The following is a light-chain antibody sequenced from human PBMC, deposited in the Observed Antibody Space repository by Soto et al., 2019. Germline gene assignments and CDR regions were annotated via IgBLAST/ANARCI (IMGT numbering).Light chain of an antibody. CDR3: QQYNNWLRGS. V-gene: IGKV3-15*01. CDR2: GPS. CDR1: QSIRST. J-gene: IGKJ2*04. Sequence: EIVLTQSPATLSVSPGESATVSCRASQSIRSTLAWYQQIPGQAPRLLIYGPSTRVTGIPARFSGSGSGTEFTLTISGLQPEDSAVYYCQQYNNWLRGSFVPGTKLEIK.